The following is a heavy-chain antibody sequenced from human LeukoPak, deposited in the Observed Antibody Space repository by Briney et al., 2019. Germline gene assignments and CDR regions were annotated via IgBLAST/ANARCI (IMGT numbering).Heavy chain of an antibody. J-gene: IGHJ4*02. Sequence: GASVKVSCKASGYTFINYGISWVRQAPGQGLEWMGWISGYNGHTNYAQNVQGRVTMTTETSTSTAYMELRSLTSDDTAVYYCARDPGRFGAAAAGRDNDYWGQGTLVTVSS. D-gene: IGHD6-13*01. CDR2: ISGYNGHT. V-gene: IGHV1-18*01. CDR1: GYTFINYG. CDR3: ARDPGRFGAAAAGRDNDY.